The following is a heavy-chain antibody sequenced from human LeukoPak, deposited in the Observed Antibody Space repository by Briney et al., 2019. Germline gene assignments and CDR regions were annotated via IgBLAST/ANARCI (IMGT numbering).Heavy chain of an antibody. CDR3: ARRAITIFGVVNFDY. CDR1: GGSISSSSYY. V-gene: IGHV4-39*01. Sequence: SETLSLTCTVSGGSISSSSYYWGWIRQPPGKGLEWIGSIYYSGSTYYNPSLKSRVTISVDTSKNQFSPKLSSVTAADTAVYYCARRAITIFGVVNFDYWGQGTLVTVSS. J-gene: IGHJ4*02. CDR2: IYYSGST. D-gene: IGHD3-3*01.